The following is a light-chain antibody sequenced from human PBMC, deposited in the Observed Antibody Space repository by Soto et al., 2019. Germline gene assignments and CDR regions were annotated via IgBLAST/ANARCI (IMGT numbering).Light chain of an antibody. CDR2: KAS. CDR3: QHYNSYPEA. J-gene: IGKJ1*01. V-gene: IGKV1-5*03. Sequence: DIQMAQSPSTLSGSVGSRFNITCRASQTISSWLAWYQQKPGKAPKLLIYKASTLKSGVPSRLRGSGSGTELTITISSLKNDDFETYYCQHYNSYPEAFGQGTKVDIK. CDR1: QTISSW.